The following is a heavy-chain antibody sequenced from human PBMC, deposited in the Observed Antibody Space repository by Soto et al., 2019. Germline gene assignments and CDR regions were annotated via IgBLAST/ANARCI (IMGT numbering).Heavy chain of an antibody. CDR2: INSSSSYT. D-gene: IGHD6-13*01. J-gene: IGHJ2*01. V-gene: IGHV3-11*05. CDR1: GFTFSDYY. Sequence: QVQLVESGGGLVKPGGSLRLSCAASGFTFSDYYMSWIRQAPGKGLEWVSYINSSSSYTNYADSVKGRFTISRDNPKNSLYLQMNSLIAEDTAVYYCARIIAAAGGRRYFDLWGRGTLVTVSS. CDR3: ARIIAAAGGRRYFDL.